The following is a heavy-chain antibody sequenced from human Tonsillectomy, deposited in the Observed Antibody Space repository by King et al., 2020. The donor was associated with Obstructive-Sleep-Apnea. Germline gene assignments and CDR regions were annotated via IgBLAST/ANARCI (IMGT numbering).Heavy chain of an antibody. CDR3: ASRIVGEYYFDY. CDR2: IYYSGST. J-gene: IGHJ4*02. V-gene: IGHV4-59*01. CDR1: GGSISRYY. Sequence: VQLQESGPGLVKPSETLSLTCTVSGGSISRYYWSWIRQPPGKGLEWIGYIYYSGSTNYNPSLKSRVTISVDTSKNQFSLKLSSVTAADTAVYYCASRIVGEYYFDYWGQGTLVTVSS. D-gene: IGHD1-26*01.